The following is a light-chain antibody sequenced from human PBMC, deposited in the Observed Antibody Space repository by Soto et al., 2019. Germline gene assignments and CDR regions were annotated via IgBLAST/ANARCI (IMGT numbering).Light chain of an antibody. CDR1: QSVNSN. V-gene: IGKV3-15*01. J-gene: IGKJ4*01. Sequence: EIVMTQSPVTLSVSPGDRATLSCRASQSVNSNLAWYQQKPGQTPKLLIYVASTRATGIPARFSGSGSGTEFTLTISSLQSADFAAYYCQQYNVWPLTFGGGTKVEFK. CDR2: VAS. CDR3: QQYNVWPLT.